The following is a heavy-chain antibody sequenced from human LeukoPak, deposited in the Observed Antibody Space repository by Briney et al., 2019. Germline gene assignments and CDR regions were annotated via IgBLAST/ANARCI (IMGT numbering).Heavy chain of an antibody. V-gene: IGHV3-23*01. D-gene: IGHD3/OR15-3a*01. CDR3: ATKYDVWSGYSFDY. CDR1: GFTVNNNH. CDR2: ISGSGGGST. Sequence: GGSLRLSCVASGFTVNNNHESWVRQAPGKGLEWVSAISGSGGGSTHYAESVKGRFTITRDNSKNTLYLQMNSLRAEDTAVYYCATKYDVWSGYSFDYWGQGTLVTVSS. J-gene: IGHJ4*02.